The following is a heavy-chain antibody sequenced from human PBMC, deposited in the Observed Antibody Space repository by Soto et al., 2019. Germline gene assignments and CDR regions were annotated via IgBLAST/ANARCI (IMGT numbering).Heavy chain of an antibody. V-gene: IGHV3-33*01. D-gene: IGHD3-22*01. CDR3: ARRIYDSTGGVDY. J-gene: IGHJ4*02. CDR2: IWYDGSNK. CDR1: GFTFSSYG. Sequence: QVQLVESGGGVVQPGRSLRLSCAASGFTFSSYGMHWFRQAPGKGLEWVAVIWYDGSNKYYADSVKGRFTISRDNSKNTLYLQMNSLRAEDTAVYYCARRIYDSTGGVDYWGQGTLVTVSS.